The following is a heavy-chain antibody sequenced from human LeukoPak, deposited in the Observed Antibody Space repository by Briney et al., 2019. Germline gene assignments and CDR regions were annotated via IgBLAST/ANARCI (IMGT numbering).Heavy chain of an antibody. V-gene: IGHV4-59*08. CDR1: GGSISSYY. D-gene: IGHD6-19*01. Sequence: SETLSLTCTVSGGSISSYYWSWIRQPPEKGLEWIGYISYRGSTNYNPSLKSRVTISLDTSKNQFSLKVSSVTAADTAIYCCARHGPGVADTKFDSWGQGTLVTVSS. CDR2: ISYRGST. J-gene: IGHJ4*02. CDR3: ARHGPGVADTKFDS.